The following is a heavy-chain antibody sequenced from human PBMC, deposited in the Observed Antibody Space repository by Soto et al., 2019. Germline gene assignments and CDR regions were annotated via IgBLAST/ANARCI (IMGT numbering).Heavy chain of an antibody. J-gene: IGHJ3*02. D-gene: IGHD3-22*01. Sequence: QVQLVQSGAEVKKPGASVKVSCKASGYTFTSYGISWVRQAPGQGLEWMGWISAYNGNTNYAQKLEGRDTMTSDRSKRTAYMELRSLRSDDTAVYYCARGRRAITMIVVVSANFYDAFDIWGQGTMVTVSS. V-gene: IGHV1-18*01. CDR3: ARGRRAITMIVVVSANFYDAFDI. CDR1: GYTFTSYG. CDR2: ISAYNGNT.